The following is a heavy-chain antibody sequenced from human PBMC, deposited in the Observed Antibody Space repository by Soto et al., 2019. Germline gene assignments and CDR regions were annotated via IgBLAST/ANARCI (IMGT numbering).Heavy chain of an antibody. CDR3: ARDSNYGDFARFDY. CDR2: ISSSSSYI. V-gene: IGHV3-21*01. CDR1: GFTFSSYS. D-gene: IGHD4-17*01. Sequence: GGSLRLSCAASGFTFSSYSMNWVRQAPGKGLEWVSSISSSSSYIYYADSVKGRFTISRDNAKNSLYLQMNSLRAEDTAVCYCARDSNYGDFARFDYWGQGTLVTVSS. J-gene: IGHJ4*02.